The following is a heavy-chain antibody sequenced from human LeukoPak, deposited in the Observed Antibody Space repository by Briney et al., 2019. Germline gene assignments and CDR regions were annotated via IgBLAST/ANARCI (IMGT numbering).Heavy chain of an antibody. V-gene: IGHV3-9*03. D-gene: IGHD5-24*01. CDR1: RFIFDDYA. Sequence: PGGSLRLSCAASRFIFDDYAMHWVRQAPGKGLEWVLGISWNSDSIVYADSVKGRFTISRDNAKNSLYLQIHSLRVEDMALYYCAKRGPGRDFDYWGQGTLVTVSS. CDR3: AKRGPGRDFDY. CDR2: ISWNSDSI. J-gene: IGHJ4*02.